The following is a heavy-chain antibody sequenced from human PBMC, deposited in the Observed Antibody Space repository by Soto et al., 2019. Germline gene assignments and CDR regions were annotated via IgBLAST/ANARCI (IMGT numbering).Heavy chain of an antibody. D-gene: IGHD5-12*01. Sequence: XSVKVSCKASGYTFTSYAMHLVRQAPGQRLEWMGWINAGNGNTKYSQKFQGRVTITRDTSASTAYMELSSLRSEDTAVYYCARVGVATLYAFDIWGQGTMVTVSS. J-gene: IGHJ3*02. V-gene: IGHV1-3*01. CDR1: GYTFTSYA. CDR3: ARVGVATLYAFDI. CDR2: INAGNGNT.